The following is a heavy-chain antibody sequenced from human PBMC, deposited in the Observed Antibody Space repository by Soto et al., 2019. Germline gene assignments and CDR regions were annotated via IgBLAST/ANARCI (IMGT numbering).Heavy chain of an antibody. V-gene: IGHV3-21*01. J-gene: IGHJ3*02. CDR3: ARDIVVVPAASDDFDI. CDR2: ISSSSSYI. Sequence: GGSLRLSCAASGFTFSSYSMNWVRQAPAKGLPWVSSISSSSSYIYYADSVKGRFTISRDNAKNSLYLQMNSLRADDTAVYYCARDIVVVPAASDDFDIWGQGTMATFSS. D-gene: IGHD2-2*01. CDR1: GFTFSSYS.